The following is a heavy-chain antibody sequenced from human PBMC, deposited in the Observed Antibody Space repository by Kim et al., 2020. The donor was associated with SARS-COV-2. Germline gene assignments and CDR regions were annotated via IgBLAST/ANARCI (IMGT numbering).Heavy chain of an antibody. CDR3: ARGLLSGYSYGLGNWVFGY. CDR2: IIPIFGTA. V-gene: IGHV1-69*13. D-gene: IGHD5-18*01. Sequence: SVKVSCKASGGTFSSYAISWVRQAPGQGLEWMGGIIPIFGTANYAQKFQGRVTITADESTSTAYMELSSLRSEDTAVYYCARGLLSGYSYGLGNWVFGYWGQGTLVTVSS. J-gene: IGHJ4*02. CDR1: GGTFSSYA.